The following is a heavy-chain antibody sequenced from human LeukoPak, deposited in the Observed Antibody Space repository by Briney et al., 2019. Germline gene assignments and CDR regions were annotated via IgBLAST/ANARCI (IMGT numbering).Heavy chain of an antibody. V-gene: IGHV3-23*01. Sequence: AGGSLRLSCAASGFTFSSYAMSWVRQAPGKGLEWVSAISGSGGSTYYADSVKGRFTISRDNSKNTLYLQMNSLRAEDTAVYYCAFSLVEGSGWLFDYWGQGTLVTVSS. D-gene: IGHD6-19*01. J-gene: IGHJ4*02. CDR3: AFSLVEGSGWLFDY. CDR1: GFTFSSYA. CDR2: ISGSGGST.